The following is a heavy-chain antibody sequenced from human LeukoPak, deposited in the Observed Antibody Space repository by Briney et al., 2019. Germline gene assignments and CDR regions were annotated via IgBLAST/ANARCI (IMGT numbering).Heavy chain of an antibody. J-gene: IGHJ3*02. D-gene: IGHD6-13*01. CDR2: IIPFFGTA. Sequence: SVKVSCKASGGTFSSYAISWVRQAPGQGLEWMGGIIPFFGTANYAQKFQGRVTITADESTSTAYMELSSLRSDDTAVYYCATSSSWFDAFDIWGQGTMVTVSS. CDR1: GGTFSSYA. V-gene: IGHV1-69*01. CDR3: ATSSSWFDAFDI.